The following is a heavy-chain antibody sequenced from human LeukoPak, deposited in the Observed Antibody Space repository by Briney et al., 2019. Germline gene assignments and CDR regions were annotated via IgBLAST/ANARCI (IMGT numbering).Heavy chain of an antibody. Sequence: PSETLSLTCTVSGGSISSYYWSWIRQPPGKGLEWIGYIYYSGSTNYNPSLKSRVTISVDTSKNQFSLKLSSVTAADTAVYYCARASQYYDFWSGYYTSWFDPWGQGTLVTVSS. D-gene: IGHD3-3*01. CDR1: GGSISSYY. J-gene: IGHJ5*02. CDR3: ARASQYYDFWSGYYTSWFDP. CDR2: IYYSGST. V-gene: IGHV4-59*01.